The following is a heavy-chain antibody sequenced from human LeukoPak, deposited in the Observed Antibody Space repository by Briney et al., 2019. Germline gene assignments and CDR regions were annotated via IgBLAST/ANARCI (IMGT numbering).Heavy chain of an antibody. D-gene: IGHD2-21*02. V-gene: IGHV1-69*06. CDR1: GGTFSSYA. Sequence: SVKVSCKASGGTFSSYAISWVRQAPGQGLERMGGIIPIFGTANYAQKFQGRVTITADKSTSTAYMELSSLRSEDTAVYYCARVVTAIQDAFDIWGQGTMVTVSS. CDR2: IIPIFGTA. CDR3: ARVVTAIQDAFDI. J-gene: IGHJ3*02.